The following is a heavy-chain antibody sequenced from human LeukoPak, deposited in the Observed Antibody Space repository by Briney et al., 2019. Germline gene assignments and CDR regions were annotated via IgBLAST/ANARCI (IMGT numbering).Heavy chain of an antibody. D-gene: IGHD6-6*01. J-gene: IGHJ4*02. CDR2: ISSNGGST. Sequence: GGSLRLSCAASGFTFSSYAMHWVRQAPGKGLEYVSAISSNGGSTYYANSVKGRFTISRDNSKNTLYLQMGSLRAEDMAVYYCARVEYSSSSGYFDYWGQGTLVAVSS. CDR3: ARVEYSSSSGYFDY. V-gene: IGHV3-64*01. CDR1: GFTFSSYA.